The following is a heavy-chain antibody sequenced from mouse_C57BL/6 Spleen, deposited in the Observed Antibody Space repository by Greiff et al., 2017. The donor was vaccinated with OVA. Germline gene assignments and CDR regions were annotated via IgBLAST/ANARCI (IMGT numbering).Heavy chain of an antibody. CDR1: GYSITSGYY. D-gene: IGHD2-5*01. Sequence: EVKLQESGPGLVKPSQSLSLTCSVTGYSITSGYYWNWIRQFPGNKLEWMGYISYDGSNNYNPSLKNRISITRDTSKNQFFLKLNSVTTEDTATYYCARGGSNKFAYWGQGTLVTVSA. J-gene: IGHJ3*01. V-gene: IGHV3-6*01. CDR2: ISYDGSN. CDR3: ARGGSNKFAY.